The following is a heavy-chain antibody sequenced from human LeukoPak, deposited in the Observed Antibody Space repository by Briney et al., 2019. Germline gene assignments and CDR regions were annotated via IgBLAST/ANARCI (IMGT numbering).Heavy chain of an antibody. Sequence: SETLSLTCAVSGYSISSDSYWGWIRQPPGKGLEWIGSIHHSGRTYYNPSLKSRLTISADTSKNQFSLKMSFVTAADTAVYYCARPSSGYYWDFDMWGQGTMVTVSS. V-gene: IGHV4-38-2*01. CDR3: ARPSSGYYWDFDM. CDR1: GYSISSDSY. D-gene: IGHD3-22*01. J-gene: IGHJ3*02. CDR2: IHHSGRT.